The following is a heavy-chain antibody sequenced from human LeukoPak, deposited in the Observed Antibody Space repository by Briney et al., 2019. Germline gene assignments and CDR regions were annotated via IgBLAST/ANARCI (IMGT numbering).Heavy chain of an antibody. Sequence: SQTLSLTCTVSAGSISSGGYYWSWIRQHPGKGLEWIGYIYYSGSTYYNPSLKSRVTISVDTSKNQFSLKLSSVTAADTAVYYCAREKAAGYCSSTSCLNWFDPWGQGTLVTVSS. CDR1: AGSISSGGYY. CDR2: IYYSGST. J-gene: IGHJ5*02. CDR3: AREKAAGYCSSTSCLNWFDP. D-gene: IGHD2-2*01. V-gene: IGHV4-31*03.